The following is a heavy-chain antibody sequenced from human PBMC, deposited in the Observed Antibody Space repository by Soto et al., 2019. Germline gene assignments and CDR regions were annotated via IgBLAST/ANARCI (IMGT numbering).Heavy chain of an antibody. CDR3: ARAGDYDILTGYYRETVDRKAPLGHYGMDV. Sequence: SVKVSCKASGYTFTSYGISWVRQAPGQGLEWMGGIIPIFGTANYAQKFQGRVTITADESTSTAYMELSSLRSEDTAVYYCARAGDYDILTGYYRETVDRKAPLGHYGMDVWGQGTTVTVSS. V-gene: IGHV1-69*13. D-gene: IGHD3-9*01. J-gene: IGHJ6*02. CDR1: GYTFTSYG. CDR2: IIPIFGTA.